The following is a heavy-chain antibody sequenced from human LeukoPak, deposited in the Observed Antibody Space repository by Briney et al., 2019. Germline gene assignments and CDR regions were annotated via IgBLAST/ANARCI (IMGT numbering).Heavy chain of an antibody. J-gene: IGHJ6*02. V-gene: IGHV3-53*01. CDR1: GFTVSSNY. CDR2: IYSGGST. D-gene: IGHD6-19*01. CDR3: ARDSAVAAYGMDV. Sequence: GGSLRLSCAASGFTVSSNYMSWVRQAPGKWLEWVSVIYSGGSTYYADSVKGRFTISRDNAKNSLYLQMNSLRAEDTAVYYCARDSAVAAYGMDVWGQGTTVTVSS.